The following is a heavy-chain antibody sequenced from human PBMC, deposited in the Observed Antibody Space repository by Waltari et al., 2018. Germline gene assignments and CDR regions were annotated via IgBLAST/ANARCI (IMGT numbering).Heavy chain of an antibody. CDR1: GGSFSNYY. D-gene: IGHD3-10*01. V-gene: IGHV4-59*01. Sequence: QVQLQESGPGLVKPSETLSLTCSVPGGSFSNYYGSWIRQPPGKGLEWIGYIYHTGSTNYNPSLKNRVTISIDTSKNQFSLNLSSVTAADTAVYYCARHGSGSYMVYWGQGTLVTVSS. J-gene: IGHJ4*02. CDR3: ARHGSGSYMVY. CDR2: IYHTGST.